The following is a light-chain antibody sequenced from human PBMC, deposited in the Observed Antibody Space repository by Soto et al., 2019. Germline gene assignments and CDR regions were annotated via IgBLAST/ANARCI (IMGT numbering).Light chain of an antibody. Sequence: QSALTQPASVSGSLGQSITISCSGTSSDVGGYNYVSWYQQYPGKAPKHLIYEVSYRPSGVSNRFSGSKSGNTASLTISGLQAEDEADYYCSSYTSSSTLFGTGTKLTVL. CDR3: SSYTSSSTL. CDR2: EVS. J-gene: IGLJ1*01. V-gene: IGLV2-14*01. CDR1: SSDVGGYNY.